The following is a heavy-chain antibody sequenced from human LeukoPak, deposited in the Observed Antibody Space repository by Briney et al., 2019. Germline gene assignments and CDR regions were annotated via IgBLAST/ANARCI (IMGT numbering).Heavy chain of an antibody. J-gene: IGHJ4*02. Sequence: PGGSLRLSCAASGFTFSTFAMLWVRQAPGKGLEGVSAISGSGGSTYYADSVKGRFTISRDNSKNTLYLQMNSLRAADTAVYYCARAVVITNFDYWGQGTLVTVSS. D-gene: IGHD3-22*01. CDR1: GFTFSTFA. CDR3: ARAVVITNFDY. V-gene: IGHV3-23*01. CDR2: ISGSGGST.